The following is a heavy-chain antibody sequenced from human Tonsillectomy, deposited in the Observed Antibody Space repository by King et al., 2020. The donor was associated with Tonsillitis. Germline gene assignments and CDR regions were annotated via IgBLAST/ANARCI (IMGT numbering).Heavy chain of an antibody. D-gene: IGHD4-17*01. CDR3: RSSVTSGYYPMDV. J-gene: IGHJ6*02. Sequence: QLVQSGGGVFQPGRSLRLSCAASGFTFSDYSIHWVRQAPGKGLEWVAVISYDVSNKYYADSVKGRFTISRDNSKNTLYLQMNSLRAEDTAVYYCRSSVTSGYYPMDVWGQGTTVTVSS. CDR1: GFTFSDYS. V-gene: IGHV3-30*04. CDR2: ISYDVSNK.